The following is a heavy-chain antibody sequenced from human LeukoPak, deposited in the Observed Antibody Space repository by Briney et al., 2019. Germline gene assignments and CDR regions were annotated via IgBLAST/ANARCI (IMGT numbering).Heavy chain of an antibody. CDR3: ARRRFTLYYYDSSGYHFDY. J-gene: IGHJ4*02. D-gene: IGHD3-22*01. CDR2: INHSGST. CDR1: GGSISSSTYY. V-gene: IGHV4-39*07. Sequence: SETLSLTCTVSGGSISSSTYYWGWIRQPPGKGLEWIGEINHSGSTNYNPSLKSRVTISVDTSKNQFSLKLSSVTAADTAVYYCARRRFTLYYYDSSGYHFDYWGQGTLVTVSS.